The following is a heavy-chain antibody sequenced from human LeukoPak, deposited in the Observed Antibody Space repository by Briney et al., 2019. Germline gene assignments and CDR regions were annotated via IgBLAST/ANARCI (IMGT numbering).Heavy chain of an antibody. CDR3: AKGEQQLVLFYYMDV. V-gene: IGHV3-30*02. CDR1: GFTFSSYG. D-gene: IGHD6-13*01. CDR2: IQYDGTNK. J-gene: IGHJ6*03. Sequence: PGGSLRLSCAASGFTFSSYGIHWVRQAPGKGLEWVAFIQYDGTNKYYADSVKGRFTISRDNSKNTLYLQMSSLRAEDTALYFCAKGEQQLVLFYYMDVWGKGTTVTVSS.